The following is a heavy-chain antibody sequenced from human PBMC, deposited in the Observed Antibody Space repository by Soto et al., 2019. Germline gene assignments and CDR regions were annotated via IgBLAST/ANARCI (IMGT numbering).Heavy chain of an antibody. V-gene: IGHV1-69*08. J-gene: IGHJ4*02. CDR1: GGTFSNHI. CDR3: VKDSPIGSAFSGHDDIDS. D-gene: IGHD5-12*01. CDR2: IIPMLDIT. Sequence: QVQLVQSGAEVKKPGSSVKVSCKASGGTFSNHIITWVRQAPGQGPEWMGRIIPMLDITNYAQKFQGRVTTTAXKPTPTXXMEVSSLRPEDTAMYYCVKDSPIGSAFSGHDDIDSWGQGTLVTVTS.